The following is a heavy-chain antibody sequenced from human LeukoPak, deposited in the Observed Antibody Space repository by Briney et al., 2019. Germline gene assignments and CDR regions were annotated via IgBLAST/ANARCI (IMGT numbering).Heavy chain of an antibody. CDR3: ARDPDDYVWGSYRFDAFDI. CDR1: GFTFSSYE. J-gene: IGHJ3*02. D-gene: IGHD3-16*02. V-gene: IGHV3-48*03. CDR2: ISSSGSTI. Sequence: GGSLRLSCAASGFTFSSYEMNWVRQAPGKGLEWVSYISSSGSTIYYADSVKGRFTISRDNAKNSLYLQMNSLRAEDTAVYYCARDPDDYVWGSYRFDAFDIWGQGTMVTVSS.